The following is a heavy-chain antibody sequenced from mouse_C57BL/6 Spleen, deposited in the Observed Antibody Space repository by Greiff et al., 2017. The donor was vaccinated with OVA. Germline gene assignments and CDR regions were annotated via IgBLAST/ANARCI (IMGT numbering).Heavy chain of an antibody. J-gene: IGHJ3*01. Sequence: QVQLQQSGPELVKPGASVKISCKASGYAFSSSWMNWVKQRPGKGLEWIGRIYPGDGDTNYNGKFKGKATLTADKSSSTAYMQLSSLTSEDSAVYFGARSGGYDGAWFAYWGQGTLVTVSA. CDR1: GYAFSSSW. D-gene: IGHD2-2*01. CDR2: IYPGDGDT. V-gene: IGHV1-82*01. CDR3: ARSGGYDGAWFAY.